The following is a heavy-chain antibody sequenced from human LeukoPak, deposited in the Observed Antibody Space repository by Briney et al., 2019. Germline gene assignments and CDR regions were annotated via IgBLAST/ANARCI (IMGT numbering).Heavy chain of an antibody. CDR3: ARGVPHY. Sequence: GGSLRLSCAASGFTFSNYWIHWVRQAPGKGLVWVSRIDNAGSITTYADSVKGRFTISRDNAKNSLYLQMNSLRAEDTAVYYCARGVPHYWGQGTLVTVSS. CDR2: IDNAGSIT. V-gene: IGHV3-74*03. CDR1: GFTFSNYW. D-gene: IGHD2-2*01. J-gene: IGHJ4*02.